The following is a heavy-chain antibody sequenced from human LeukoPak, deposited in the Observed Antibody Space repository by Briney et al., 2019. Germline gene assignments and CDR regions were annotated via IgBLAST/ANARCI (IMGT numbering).Heavy chain of an antibody. CDR2: ITGSGGNT. CDR3: AKTRGWPYYFDY. Sequence: GGSLRLSCAASGFTFSSYAMSWVRQAPGKGLEWVSAITGSGGNTYYADSVKGRFSISRDNSKNTLYLQMNSLRAEDTAVYYCAKTRGWPYYFDYWGQGTLVTVPS. J-gene: IGHJ4*02. CDR1: GFTFSSYA. D-gene: IGHD6-19*01. V-gene: IGHV3-23*01.